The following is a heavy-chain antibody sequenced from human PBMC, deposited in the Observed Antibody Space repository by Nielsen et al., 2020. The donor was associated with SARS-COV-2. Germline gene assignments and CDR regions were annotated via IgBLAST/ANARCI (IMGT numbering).Heavy chain of an antibody. Sequence: WIRQPPGKGLEWVSYISSSSSTIYYADSVKGRFTISRDNAKNSLYLQMNSLRAEDTALYHCARASPVAVAGSYYYGMDVWGQGTTVTVSS. J-gene: IGHJ6*02. D-gene: IGHD6-19*01. CDR3: ARASPVAVAGSYYYGMDV. V-gene: IGHV3-48*01. CDR2: ISSSSSTI.